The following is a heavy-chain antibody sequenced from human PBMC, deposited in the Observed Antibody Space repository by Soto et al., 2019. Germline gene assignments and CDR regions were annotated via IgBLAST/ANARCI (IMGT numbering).Heavy chain of an antibody. CDR1: GGTFSSYA. CDR3: ARGTRSGSYYYYGLDV. CDR2: IIPIFGTT. Sequence: QVQLVQSGAEVKKPGSSVKVSCKASGGTFSSYAFSWVRQAPGQGLEWMGGIIPIFGTTNYARRFQGRVTITADKSTSTAYMELRSLRSEDTAVYYCARGTRSGSYYYYGLDVWGQGTTVTVSS. J-gene: IGHJ6*02. V-gene: IGHV1-69*06. D-gene: IGHD1-26*01.